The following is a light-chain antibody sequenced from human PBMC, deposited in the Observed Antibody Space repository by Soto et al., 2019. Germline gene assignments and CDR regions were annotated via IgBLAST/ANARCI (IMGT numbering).Light chain of an antibody. Sequence: EIVMTQSPATLAGSLGERATLSCRASQSISTNLAWYQQKPGQAPRLLFYGASTRANGIPARFSGGGSGTELTLTISSLQSEDFAVYYCLQYDKWPPWTFGQGTKVDIK. CDR2: GAS. CDR3: LQYDKWPPWT. V-gene: IGKV3-15*01. CDR1: QSISTN. J-gene: IGKJ1*01.